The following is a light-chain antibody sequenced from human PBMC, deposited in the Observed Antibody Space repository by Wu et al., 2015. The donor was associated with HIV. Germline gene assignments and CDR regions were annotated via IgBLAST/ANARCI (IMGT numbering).Light chain of an antibody. CDR1: QGIDFY. CDR3: QQSYSTPRT. J-gene: IGKJ1*01. CDR2: AAS. V-gene: IGKV1-9*01. Sequence: DIQLTQSPSFLSASVGDRVTITCRVSQGIDFYLAWYQQKSGEAPQLLVYAASTLQSGVPSRFSGSGSGTEFTLTISSLQPEDFATYYCQQSYSTPRTFGQGTKVEIK.